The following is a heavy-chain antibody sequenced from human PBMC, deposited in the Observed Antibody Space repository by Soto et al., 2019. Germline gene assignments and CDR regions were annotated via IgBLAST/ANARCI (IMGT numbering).Heavy chain of an antibody. J-gene: IGHJ5*02. D-gene: IGHD3-3*01. V-gene: IGHV6-1*01. CDR1: GDSVSSNSAA. CDR2: TYYRSKWYN. CDR3: ARVVNRVGVVIGKTGRCGWFDP. Sequence: SQTLSLTCAISGDSVSSNSAAWNWIRQSPSRGLEWLGRTYYRSKWYNDYAVSVKSRITINPDTSKNQFSLKLSSVTAADTAVYYCARVVNRVGVVIGKTGRCGWFDPWGQGTLVTVSS.